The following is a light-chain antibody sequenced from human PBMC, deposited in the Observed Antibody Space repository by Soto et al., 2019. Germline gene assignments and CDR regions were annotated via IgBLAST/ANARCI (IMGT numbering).Light chain of an antibody. CDR2: GAS. CDR1: QSVSGN. J-gene: IGKJ1*01. CDR3: QQFNSWPRT. V-gene: IGKV3-15*01. Sequence: IVMTQSPATVSASPGERVTLSCRASQSVSGNVAWYHQKPAQPPRLLVYGASTTATDIPARFFGSGSETDFTLNITRLQSEDFGTYYCQQFNSWPRTFGQGTKVEIK.